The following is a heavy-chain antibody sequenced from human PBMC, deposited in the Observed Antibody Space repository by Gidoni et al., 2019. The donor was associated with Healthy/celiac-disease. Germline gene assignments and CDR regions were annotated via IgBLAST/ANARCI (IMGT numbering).Heavy chain of an antibody. CDR3: ARLTVVTAPVYYYGMDV. Sequence: QVTLKESGPVLVKPTETLTLTCTVSGFSLSHARMGVSWIRQPPGKALEWLAHIFSNDEKSYSTSLKSRLTISKDTSKSQVVLTMTNMDPVDTATYYCARLTVVTAPVYYYGMDVWGQGTTVTVSS. V-gene: IGHV2-26*01. D-gene: IGHD2-21*02. CDR1: GFSLSHARMG. J-gene: IGHJ6*02. CDR2: IFSNDEK.